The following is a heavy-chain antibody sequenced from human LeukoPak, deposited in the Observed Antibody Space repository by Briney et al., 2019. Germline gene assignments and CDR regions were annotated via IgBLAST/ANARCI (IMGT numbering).Heavy chain of an antibody. D-gene: IGHD6-19*01. J-gene: IGHJ3*02. CDR1: GFTFSSYA. CDR2: ISGSGGST. CDR3: ARDLMAVAGTADAFDI. Sequence: GGSLRLSCAASGFTFSSYAMSWVRQAPGKGLEWVSAISGSGGSTYYADSVKGRFTISRDNAKNSLYLQMNSLRAEDTAVYYCARDLMAVAGTADAFDIWGQGTMVTVSS. V-gene: IGHV3-23*01.